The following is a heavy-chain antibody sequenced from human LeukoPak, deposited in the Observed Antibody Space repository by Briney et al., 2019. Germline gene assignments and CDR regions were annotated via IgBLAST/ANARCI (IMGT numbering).Heavy chain of an antibody. CDR1: GFTFSSYS. CDR3: TKGQFPYYYYYGMDV. J-gene: IGHJ6*02. Sequence: GGSLRLSCAASGFTFSSYSMHWVRQAPGKGLEWVAVISYDGSNTYYADSVEGRFTISRDNSKNTLYLQMNSLRAEDTAVYYCTKGQFPYYYYYGMDVWGQGTTVTVSS. V-gene: IGHV3-30*18. CDR2: ISYDGSNT.